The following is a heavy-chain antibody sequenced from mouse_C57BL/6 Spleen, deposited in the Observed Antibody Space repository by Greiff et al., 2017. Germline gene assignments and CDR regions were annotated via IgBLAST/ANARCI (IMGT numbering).Heavy chain of an antibody. D-gene: IGHD1-1*01. Sequence: DVQLQESGAELVRPGASVKLSCTASGFNIKDDYMHWVKQRPEQGLEWIGWIDPENGDTEYASKFQGKATITADTSSNTAYLQLSSLTSEDTAVYYCTTDYGRVFDYWGQGTTLTVSS. V-gene: IGHV14-4*01. J-gene: IGHJ2*01. CDR2: IDPENGDT. CDR3: TTDYGRVFDY. CDR1: GFNIKDDY.